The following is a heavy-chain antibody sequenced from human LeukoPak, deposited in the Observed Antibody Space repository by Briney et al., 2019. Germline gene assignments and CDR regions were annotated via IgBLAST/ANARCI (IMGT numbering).Heavy chain of an antibody. CDR2: IYWDDDK. J-gene: IGHJ4*02. D-gene: IGHD5-18*01. Sequence: ESGPTLVKPTQTLTLTCSFSGFSLTTDEVAVGWIRQPPGKALEWLALIYWDDDKRYSPSLQSRLTINRDTFENRVVLTMTNMDPVDTATYYCAHSRYTYAYAFDSWGLGILVTVSS. V-gene: IGHV2-5*02. CDR1: GFSLTTDEVA. CDR3: AHSRYTYAYAFDS.